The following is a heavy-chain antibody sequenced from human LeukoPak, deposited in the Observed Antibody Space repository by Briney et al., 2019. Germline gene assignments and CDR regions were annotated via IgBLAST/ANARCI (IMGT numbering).Heavy chain of an antibody. CDR3: ARRFYDEFGP. D-gene: IGHD2/OR15-2a*01. CDR2: INPKSGGT. J-gene: IGHJ5*02. V-gene: IGHV1-2*02. Sequence: ASVKVSCKASGGTFSSYAISWVRQAPGQGLEWMGWINPKSGGTNFAQNFQGRVTVTRDTSISTVYMELSRLRSDDTAVYYCARRFYDEFGPWGQGTLVTVSS. CDR1: GGTFSSYA.